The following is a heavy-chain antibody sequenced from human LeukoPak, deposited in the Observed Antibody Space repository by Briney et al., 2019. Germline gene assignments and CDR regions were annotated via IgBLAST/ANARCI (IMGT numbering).Heavy chain of an antibody. CDR1: GYTFTSYD. Sequence: ASVKVSCKASGYTFTSYDINWVRQATGQGLEWTGWMNPNSGNTGYAQKFQGRVTMTRNTSISTAYMELNSLRAEDTAVYYCARMNYYDSSGYDYPLGYWGQGTLVTVSA. V-gene: IGHV1-8*01. J-gene: IGHJ4*02. D-gene: IGHD3-22*01. CDR2: MNPNSGNT. CDR3: ARMNYYDSSGYDYPLGY.